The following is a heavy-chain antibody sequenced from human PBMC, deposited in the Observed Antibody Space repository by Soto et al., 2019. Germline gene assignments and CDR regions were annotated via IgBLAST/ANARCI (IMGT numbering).Heavy chain of an antibody. J-gene: IGHJ4*02. D-gene: IGHD3-22*01. V-gene: IGHV4-39*01. CDR3: AALRITMIVVVTD. CDR1: GGSISSSSYY. Sequence: SETLSLTCTVSGGSISSSSYYWGWIRQPPGKGLEWIGSIYYSGSTYYNPSLKSRVTISVDTSKNQFSLKLSSVTAADTAVYYCAALRITMIVVVTDGGQGTLVTVPQ. CDR2: IYYSGST.